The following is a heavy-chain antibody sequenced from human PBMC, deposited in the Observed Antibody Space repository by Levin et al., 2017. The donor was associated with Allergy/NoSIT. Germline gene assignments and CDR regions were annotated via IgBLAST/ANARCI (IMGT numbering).Heavy chain of an antibody. J-gene: IGHJ5*02. CDR3: ARRGPSQGWCDP. Sequence: GASVKVSCKGSGYNFGNYWIGWVRLMPGKGLEWMGVIYPGDSDTSYSPSFQGQVTISADKSIRTAYLQWSSLKASDSAIYYCARRGPSQGWCDPWGQGTLVTVSS. CDR2: IYPGDSDT. V-gene: IGHV5-51*01. D-gene: IGHD3-16*01. CDR1: GYNFGNYW.